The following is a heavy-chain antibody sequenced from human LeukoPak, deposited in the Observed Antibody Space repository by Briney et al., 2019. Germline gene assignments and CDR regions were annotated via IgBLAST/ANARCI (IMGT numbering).Heavy chain of an antibody. J-gene: IGHJ5*02. CDR2: LNPKSGGT. Sequence: ASVKVSCKASGYTFTGYYIHWVRPAPGQGLEWMGWLNPKSGGTNYAQNFQGRVTMTRDTIINTAYIELSRLRSDDTAVYYCARNDWNDPWFDPWGQGTLVTVSS. D-gene: IGHD1-1*01. V-gene: IGHV1-2*02. CDR1: GYTFTGYY. CDR3: ARNDWNDPWFDP.